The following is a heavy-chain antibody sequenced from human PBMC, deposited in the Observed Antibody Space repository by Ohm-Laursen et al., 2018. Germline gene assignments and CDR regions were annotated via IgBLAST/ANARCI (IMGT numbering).Heavy chain of an antibody. D-gene: IGHD3-22*01. CDR1: GFTFSNYG. Sequence: SLRLSCTAPGFTFSNYGMSWVRQAPGKGLEWVSAISGTGGSIYYADSVKGRFTISRDNSKDTLYLQMNSLRAEDTAVYYCANLYDGEFWGQGTLVTVSS. V-gene: IGHV3-23*01. CDR2: ISGTGGSI. CDR3: ANLYDGEF. J-gene: IGHJ4*02.